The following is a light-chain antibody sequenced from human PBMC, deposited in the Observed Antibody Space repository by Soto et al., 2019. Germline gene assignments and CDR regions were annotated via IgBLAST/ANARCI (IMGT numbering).Light chain of an antibody. J-gene: IGKJ1*01. CDR2: GAS. CDR3: HPHSTWLWT. V-gene: IGKV3-15*01. Sequence: EIVMTQSPATLSVSPGERATLSCRASQSVDSKLAWYQQKPGQGPRLLIYGASSRATGIPARFSGSGSGTASTLAISRLQTEDFAVYYCHPHSTWLWTFGQGTKAEIK. CDR1: QSVDSK.